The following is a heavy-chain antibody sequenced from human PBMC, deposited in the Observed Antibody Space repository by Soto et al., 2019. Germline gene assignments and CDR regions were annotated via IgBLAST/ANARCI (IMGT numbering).Heavy chain of an antibody. CDR3: ARSNDINGSGSYYYFDY. CDR2: IYYSGST. V-gene: IGHV4-31*03. Sequence: QVQLQESGPGLVKPSQTLSLTCTVSVASISSGGYYWSWIRQHPGKGLEGIGYIYYSGSTYYNPSLKSRVTISVDTSKNQFSLKLSSVTAADTAVYYCARSNDINGSGSYYYFDYWGQGTLVTVSS. J-gene: IGHJ4*02. D-gene: IGHD3-10*01. CDR1: VASISSGGYY.